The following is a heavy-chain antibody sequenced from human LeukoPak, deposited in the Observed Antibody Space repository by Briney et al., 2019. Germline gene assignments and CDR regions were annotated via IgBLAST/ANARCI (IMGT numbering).Heavy chain of an antibody. D-gene: IGHD3-10*01. CDR1: GYSFTAFY. V-gene: IGHV1-2*02. J-gene: IGHJ4*02. CDR3: ARDGEYGTGSYYRGSFDY. Sequence: ASVKVSCKASGYSFTAFYIHWVRQAPGQGREWMGWIHPRSGDTRYAQKFQGRVTMARDQSISIVYMDLSSLGSDDTAVYYCARDGEYGTGSYYRGSFDYWGQGILVTVSS. CDR2: IHPRSGDT.